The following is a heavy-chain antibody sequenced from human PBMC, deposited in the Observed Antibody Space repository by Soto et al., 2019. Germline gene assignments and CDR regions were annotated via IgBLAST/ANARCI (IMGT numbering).Heavy chain of an antibody. Sequence: EVRLVETGGELIHPGGSLRLSCVATGFSVSSNYMSWVRQAPGKGLEWVSVIYSGGNTYYADSVEGRFSISRDSSKNTLYLQMNSLRAEDTAVYYYAREEEYYYGSGSYNYWGQGTLVTVSS. D-gene: IGHD3-10*01. J-gene: IGHJ4*02. CDR1: GFSVSSNY. CDR2: IYSGGNT. V-gene: IGHV3-53*02. CDR3: AREEEYYYGSGSYNY.